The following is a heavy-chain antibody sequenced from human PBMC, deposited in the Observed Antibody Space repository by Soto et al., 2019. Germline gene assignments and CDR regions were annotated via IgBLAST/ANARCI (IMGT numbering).Heavy chain of an antibody. CDR2: IIPIFGTA. CDR1: GGTFSSYA. CDR3: ARAWGLGYSSSSLWFDP. Sequence: QVQLVQSGAEVKKPGSSVKVSCKASGGTFSSYAISWVRQAPGQGLEWMVGIIPIFGTANYAQKFQGRVTITADESTSTAYMELSSLRSEDTAVYYCARAWGLGYSSSSLWFDPWGQGTLVTVSS. J-gene: IGHJ5*02. D-gene: IGHD6-6*01. V-gene: IGHV1-69*01.